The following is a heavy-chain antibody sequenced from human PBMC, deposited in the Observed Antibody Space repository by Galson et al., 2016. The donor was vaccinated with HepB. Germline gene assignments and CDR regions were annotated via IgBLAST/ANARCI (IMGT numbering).Heavy chain of an antibody. D-gene: IGHD4-17*01. V-gene: IGHV3-9*03. CDR3: AKDRNYGDSSYGMDV. CDR2: INWNGAGI. Sequence: SLRLSCAASGFRFDDYTMHWVRQAPGKGLEWVSGINWNGAGIGYADSVKGRFTISRDNAKSSLFLQMNSLRAEDMALYYCAKDRNYGDSSYGMDVWGQGTTVTVSS. J-gene: IGHJ6*02. CDR1: GFRFDDYT.